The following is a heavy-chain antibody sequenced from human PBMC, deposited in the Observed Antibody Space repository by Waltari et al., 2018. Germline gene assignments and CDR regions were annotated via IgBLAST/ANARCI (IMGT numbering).Heavy chain of an antibody. J-gene: IGHJ4*02. CDR3: AKDLYCSSTSCPRDY. Sequence: EVQLLESGGGLVQPGGSLRLSCAASGFTFSSYAMRWVSQAPGKGLEWVSVIYSGGSTYYADSVKGRFTISRDNSKNTLYLQMNSLRAEDTAVYYCAKDLYCSSTSCPRDYWGQGTLVTVSS. D-gene: IGHD2-2*01. CDR2: IYSGGST. CDR1: GFTFSSYA. V-gene: IGHV3-23*03.